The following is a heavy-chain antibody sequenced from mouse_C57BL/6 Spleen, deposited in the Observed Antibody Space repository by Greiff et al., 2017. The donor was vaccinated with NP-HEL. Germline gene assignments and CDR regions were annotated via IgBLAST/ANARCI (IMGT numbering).Heavy chain of an antibody. V-gene: IGHV14-4*01. CDR1: GFNIIDDY. J-gene: IGHJ2*01. Sequence: VQLQQSGAELVRPGASVKLSCTASGFNIIDDYMHWVKQRPEQGLEWIGWIDPENGDTEYASKFQGKATITADTSSNTAYLQLSSLTSEDTAVYYCTAITTVKDFDYWGQGTTLTVSS. CDR3: TAITTVKDFDY. CDR2: IDPENGDT. D-gene: IGHD1-1*01.